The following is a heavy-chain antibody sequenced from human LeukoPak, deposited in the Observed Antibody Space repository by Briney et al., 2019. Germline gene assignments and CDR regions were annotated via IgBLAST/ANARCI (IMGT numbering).Heavy chain of an antibody. V-gene: IGHV1-2*02. CDR3: ARDPSNYDSSGYPDDY. J-gene: IGHJ4*02. D-gene: IGHD3-22*01. Sequence: ASVKVSCKASGYTFTGYYMHWVRQAPGQGLEWMGWINPNSGGTNYAQKFQGRVTMTRDTSISTACMELSRLRSDDTAVYYCARDPSNYDSSGYPDDYWGQGTLVTVSS. CDR1: GYTFTGYY. CDR2: INPNSGGT.